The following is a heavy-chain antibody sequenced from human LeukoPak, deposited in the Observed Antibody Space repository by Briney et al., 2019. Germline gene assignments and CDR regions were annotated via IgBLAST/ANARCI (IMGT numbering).Heavy chain of an antibody. V-gene: IGHV1-2*02. Sequence: ASVKVSCKASGYTFTGYYMHWVRQAPGQGLEWMGWINPNSGGTNYAQKFQGRVTMTRDTSISTAYMELSRLRSDATAVYYCARDILTGYLTDYWGQGTLVTVSS. CDR1: GYTFTGYY. CDR2: INPNSGGT. J-gene: IGHJ4*02. CDR3: ARDILTGYLTDY. D-gene: IGHD3-9*01.